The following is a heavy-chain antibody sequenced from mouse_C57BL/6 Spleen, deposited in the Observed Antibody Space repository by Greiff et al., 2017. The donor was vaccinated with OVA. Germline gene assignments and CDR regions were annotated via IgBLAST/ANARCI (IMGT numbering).Heavy chain of an antibody. Sequence: QVHVKQSGAELVRPGASVTLSCKASGYTFTDYEMHWVKQTPVHGLEWIGAIDPETGGTAYNQKFKGKAILTADKSSSTAYMELRSLTSEDSAVYYCTRGELSRFDCWGQGTTLTVSS. CDR1: GYTFTDYE. J-gene: IGHJ2*01. CDR2: IDPETGGT. D-gene: IGHD1-1*02. V-gene: IGHV1-15*01. CDR3: TRGELSRFDC.